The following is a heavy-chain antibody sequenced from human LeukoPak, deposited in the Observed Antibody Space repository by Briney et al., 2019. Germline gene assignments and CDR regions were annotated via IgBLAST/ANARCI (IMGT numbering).Heavy chain of an antibody. J-gene: IGHJ5*02. CDR1: GGSISSSSYY. CDR3: ARQVYDYDFWSGPNWFDL. CDR2: IYYSGST. Sequence: SETLSLTCTVSGGSISSSSYYWGWIRQPPGKGLEWIGSIYYSGSTYYNPSLKSRVTISVDTSKNQFSLRLRSVTAADTAVYYCARQVYDYDFWSGPNWFDLWGQGILVTVSS. V-gene: IGHV4-39*01. D-gene: IGHD3-3*01.